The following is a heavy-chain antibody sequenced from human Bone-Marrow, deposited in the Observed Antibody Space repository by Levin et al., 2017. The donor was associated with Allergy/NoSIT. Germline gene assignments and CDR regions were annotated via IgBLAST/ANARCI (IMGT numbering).Heavy chain of an antibody. D-gene: IGHD6-13*01. CDR1: GYTFTSYG. J-gene: IGHJ6*02. V-gene: IGHV1-18*01. Sequence: GESLKISCKASGYTFTSYGISWVRQAPGQGLEWMGWISAYNGNTNYAQKLQGRVTMTTDTSTSTAYMELRSLRSDDTAVYYCARDFSPRSSVGNMDGWGQGTTVTVSS. CDR3: ARDFSPRSSVGNMDG. CDR2: ISAYNGNT.